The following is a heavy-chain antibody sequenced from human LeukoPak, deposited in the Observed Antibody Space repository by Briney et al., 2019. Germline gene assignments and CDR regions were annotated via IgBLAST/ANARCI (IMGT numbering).Heavy chain of an antibody. D-gene: IGHD3-3*01. J-gene: IGHJ3*02. CDR2: ISGSGGRT. CDR1: GFTFSSYA. V-gene: IGHV3-23*01. CDR3: ARGRGINDFWSGYYDAFDI. Sequence: GGSLRLSCAASGFTFSSYAMSWVRQAPGKGLEWVSAISGSGGRTNYADSVKGRFTISRDNSKNTLYLQMNSLRAEDTAVYYCARGRGINDFWSGYYDAFDIWGQGTMVPVSS.